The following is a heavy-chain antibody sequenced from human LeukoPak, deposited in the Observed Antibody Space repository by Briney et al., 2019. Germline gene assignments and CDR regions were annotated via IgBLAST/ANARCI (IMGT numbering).Heavy chain of an antibody. Sequence: PSQTLSLTCTVSGGSISSYYWSWIRQPPGKGLEWIGYIYHSGSTYYNPSLKSRVTISVDRSKNQFSLKLSSVTAADTAVYYCARSGVRDYTFDYWGQGTLVTVSS. J-gene: IGHJ4*02. V-gene: IGHV4-30-2*01. CDR3: ARSGVRDYTFDY. D-gene: IGHD4-11*01. CDR1: GGSISSYY. CDR2: IYHSGST.